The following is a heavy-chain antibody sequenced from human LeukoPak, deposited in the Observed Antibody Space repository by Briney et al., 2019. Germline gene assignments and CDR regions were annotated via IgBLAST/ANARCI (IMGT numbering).Heavy chain of an antibody. D-gene: IGHD2-2*02. V-gene: IGHV4-39*01. CDR3: ARIYFGAFDI. CDR2: ISYSGST. Sequence: SETLSLTCTVSGGSISSSSYYWGWIRQPPGKGLEWIGTISYSGSTYYNVSLKSRVTISVDTSKNQFSLKLSSVTAADTAVFYCARIYFGAFDIWGQGTMVTVSS. CDR1: GGSISSSSYY. J-gene: IGHJ3*02.